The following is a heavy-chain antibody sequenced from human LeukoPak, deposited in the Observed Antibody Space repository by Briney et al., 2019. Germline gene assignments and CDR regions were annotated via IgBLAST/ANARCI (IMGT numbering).Heavy chain of an antibody. CDR3: ARHGWPYSSSYSYHDQFDP. V-gene: IGHV5-51*01. D-gene: IGHD6-6*01. CDR2: IYPGDSDT. Sequence: GESLKISCKGSGYSFTSYWIGWVRQMPGKGLDWMEIIYPGDSDTRYSPSFQGQVTISADKSISTAYLQWSSLKASDTAMYYWARHGWPYSSSYSYHDQFDPWGEGTVVTVSS. J-gene: IGHJ5*02. CDR1: GYSFTSYW.